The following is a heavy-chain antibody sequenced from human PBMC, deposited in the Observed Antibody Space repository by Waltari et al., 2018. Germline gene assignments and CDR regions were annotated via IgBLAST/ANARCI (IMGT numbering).Heavy chain of an antibody. V-gene: IGHV3-53*01. D-gene: IGHD6-19*01. CDR1: GFTVRTNF. CDR3: AKQSPSYTRGWYPLES. J-gene: IGHJ4*02. Sequence: EVQLVESGGNLIQPGVSLRLSCAASGFTVRTNFISWVRQAPGKGLEWVSIIYSGGNTYYAGSVKGRFTISRDNYKNMVYLEMNSLRAEDTAVYYCAKQSPSYTRGWYPLESWGPGTLVTVSP. CDR2: IYSGGNT.